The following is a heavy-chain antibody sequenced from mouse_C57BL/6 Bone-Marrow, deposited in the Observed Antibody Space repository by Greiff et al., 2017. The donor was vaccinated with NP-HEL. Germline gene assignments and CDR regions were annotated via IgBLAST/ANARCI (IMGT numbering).Heavy chain of an antibody. CDR1: GYTFTDYY. Sequence: VQLQQSGPELVKPGASVKISCKASGYTFTDYYMNWVKQSHGKSLEWIGDINPNNGGTSYNQKFKGKATLTVDKSSSTAYMELRSLTSEDSAVYYCARSLITTVVAPVDVWGTGTTVTVSS. V-gene: IGHV1-26*01. CDR2: INPNNGGT. J-gene: IGHJ1*03. CDR3: ARSLITTVVAPVDV. D-gene: IGHD1-1*01.